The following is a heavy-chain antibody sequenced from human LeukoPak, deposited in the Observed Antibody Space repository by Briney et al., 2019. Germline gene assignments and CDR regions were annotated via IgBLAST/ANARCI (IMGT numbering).Heavy chain of an antibody. CDR2: IYHSGST. CDR3: ARGTQGGSSLVLDY. CDR1: GGSISSGGYS. J-gene: IGHJ4*02. Sequence: PSQTLSLTCAVSGGSISSGGYSWSWIRQPPGKGLEWIEYIYHSGSTYYNPSLKSRVTISVDRSKNQFSLKLSSVTAADTAVYYCARGTQGGSSLVLDYWGQGTLVTVSS. D-gene: IGHD6-13*01. V-gene: IGHV4-30-2*01.